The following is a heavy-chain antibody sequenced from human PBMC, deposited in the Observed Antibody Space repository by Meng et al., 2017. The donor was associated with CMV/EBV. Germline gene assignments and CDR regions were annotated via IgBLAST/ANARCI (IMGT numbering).Heavy chain of an antibody. V-gene: IGHV3-7*01. CDR2: IKQDGSEK. Sequence: ETLSLTCAASGFTFSSYWMSWVRQAPGKGLEWVANIKQDGSEKYYVDSVKGRFTISRDNAKNSLYLQMNSLRAEDTAVYYCAREAYYDMLTDQGYFDYWGQGTLVTVSS. D-gene: IGHD3-9*01. CDR1: GFTFSSYW. CDR3: AREAYYDMLTDQGYFDY. J-gene: IGHJ4*02.